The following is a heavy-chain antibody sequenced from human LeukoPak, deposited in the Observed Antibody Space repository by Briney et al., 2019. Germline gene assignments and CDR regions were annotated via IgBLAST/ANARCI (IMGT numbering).Heavy chain of an antibody. CDR3: ARGYSSSATFVDY. CDR1: GFTFGDYA. Sequence: GGSLRLSCTASGFTFGDYAMSWVRQAPGKGLEWVSAISGSGDTTYYADSVKGRFTISRDNSKNTLYLQMNSLRAEDTAIYYCARGYSSSATFVDYWGQGTLVTVSS. J-gene: IGHJ4*02. CDR2: ISGSGDTT. V-gene: IGHV3-23*01. D-gene: IGHD6-13*01.